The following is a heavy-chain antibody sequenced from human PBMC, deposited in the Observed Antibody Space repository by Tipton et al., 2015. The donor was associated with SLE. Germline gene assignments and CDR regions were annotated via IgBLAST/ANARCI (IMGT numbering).Heavy chain of an antibody. D-gene: IGHD5/OR15-5a*01. J-gene: IGHJ4*02. CDR2: TSASGSSM. V-gene: IGHV3-48*03. CDR1: GFTLSSYE. Sequence: QLVQSGGGVVQPGRSLRLSCVASGFTLSSYEMNWVRQAPGKGLEWISYTSASGSSMDYADSVKGHFTISRDNSKDTLYLQMNSLRPEDTAVYYCTKGAIHHRVSADPPPLYHFDSWGQGTLVTVSS. CDR3: TKGAIHHRVSADPPPLYHFDS.